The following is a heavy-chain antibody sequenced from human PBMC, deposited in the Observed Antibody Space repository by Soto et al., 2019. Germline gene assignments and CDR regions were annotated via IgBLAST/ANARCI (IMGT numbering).Heavy chain of an antibody. V-gene: IGHV4-34*01. Sequence: QVQLQQWGAGLLKPSETLSLTCAVYGGSLSGYYWSWIRQPPGKGLEWIGEVYHSGSTNYKASLQRRITISVETSKNRISLKLNSVTAADTAVYYCARSRGYYGSGNNCFDPWGQGTLVTVSS. CDR1: GGSLSGYY. D-gene: IGHD3-10*01. CDR2: VYHSGST. CDR3: ARSRGYYGSGNNCFDP. J-gene: IGHJ5*02.